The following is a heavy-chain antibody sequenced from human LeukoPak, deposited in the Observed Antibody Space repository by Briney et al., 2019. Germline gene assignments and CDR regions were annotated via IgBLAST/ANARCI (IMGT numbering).Heavy chain of an antibody. D-gene: IGHD3-22*01. J-gene: IGHJ4*02. CDR3: ARAGRGYYYDSSGYSD. V-gene: IGHV3-20*04. CDR1: GFTFDDYG. Sequence: GGSLRLSCAASGFTFDDYGMSWVRQAPGKGLEWVSGINWNGGSTGYADSVKGRFTISRDNAKNSLYLQMNSLRAEDTALYYCARAGRGYYYDSSGYSDWGQGTLATVSS. CDR2: INWNGGST.